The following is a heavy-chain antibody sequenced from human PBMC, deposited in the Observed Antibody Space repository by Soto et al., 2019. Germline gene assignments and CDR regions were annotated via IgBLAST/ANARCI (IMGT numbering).Heavy chain of an antibody. J-gene: IGHJ6*02. CDR3: ARDPGGDYDYYFMDV. V-gene: IGHV3-30*03. CDR1: GFTFRNYI. Sequence: QVQLVESGGGVVQPGRSLRLSCAASGFTFRNYIMHWVRQAPGKGLEWVAFISYGGINEYYADSVKGRFTISRDNPNNTLYLQMNSLRTEDTAVYYCARDPGGDYDYYFMDVWGQGTTVTVSS. CDR2: ISYGGINE.